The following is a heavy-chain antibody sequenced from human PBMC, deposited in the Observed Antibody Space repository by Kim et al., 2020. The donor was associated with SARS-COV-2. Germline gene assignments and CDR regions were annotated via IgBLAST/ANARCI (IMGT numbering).Heavy chain of an antibody. Sequence: SQTLSLTCAISGDSVSSNSAAWNWIRQSPSRGLEWLGRTYYRSKWYNDYAVSVKSRITINPDTSKNQFSLQLNSVTPEDTAVYYCARDAVAGRGYYYYGMDVWGQGTTVTVSS. CDR3: ARDAVAGRGYYYYGMDV. CDR1: GDSVSSNSAA. D-gene: IGHD6-19*01. V-gene: IGHV6-1*01. J-gene: IGHJ6*02. CDR2: TYYRSKWYN.